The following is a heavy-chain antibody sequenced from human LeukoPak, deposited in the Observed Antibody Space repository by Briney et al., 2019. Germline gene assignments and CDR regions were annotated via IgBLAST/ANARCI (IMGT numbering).Heavy chain of an antibody. CDR1: GGSISSYY. CDR2: IYTSGST. Sequence: SETLSLTCTVSGGSISSYYWSWIRQPAGKGLEWIGRIYTSGSTNYNPSLKSRVTMSVDMSKNQFSLKLSSVTAADTAVYYCAASAYYYGSGSSKRHYYYYYMDVWGKGTTVTVSS. J-gene: IGHJ6*03. D-gene: IGHD3-10*01. CDR3: AASAYYYGSGSSKRHYYYYYMDV. V-gene: IGHV4-4*07.